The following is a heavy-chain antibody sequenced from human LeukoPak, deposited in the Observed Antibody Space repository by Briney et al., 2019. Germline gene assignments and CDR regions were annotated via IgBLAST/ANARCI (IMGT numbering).Heavy chain of an antibody. J-gene: IGHJ4*02. CDR1: GGSFSGYY. Sequence: SETLSLTCAVYGGSFSGYYWSWIRQPPGKGREWIVEIIHSGSTNYNPSLKSRVTISVDTSKNQSSLKLSCVTAADTAVYYCARGRRSVDFWSGYYTGRFDYWGQGTLVTVSS. D-gene: IGHD3-3*01. CDR3: ARGRRSVDFWSGYYTGRFDY. CDR2: IIHSGST. V-gene: IGHV4-34*01.